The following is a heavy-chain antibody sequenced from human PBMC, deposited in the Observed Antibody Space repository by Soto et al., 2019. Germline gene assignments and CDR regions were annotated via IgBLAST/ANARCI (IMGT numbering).Heavy chain of an antibody. CDR3: ARLMGTAFDL. Sequence: CLRLSCAASXFTFSDHYMDWVRQAPGKGLEWVGRARNKVNGYTIAYAASVKGRFTISRDDSKNSLYLQMNSLKAEDTAMYFCARLMGTAFDLWGQGTLVTVSS. J-gene: IGHJ4*02. CDR1: XFTFSDHY. V-gene: IGHV3-72*01. CDR2: ARNKVNGYTI. D-gene: IGHD2-8*01.